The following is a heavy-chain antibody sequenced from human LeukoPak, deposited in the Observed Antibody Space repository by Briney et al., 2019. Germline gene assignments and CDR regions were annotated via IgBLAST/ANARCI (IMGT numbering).Heavy chain of an antibody. D-gene: IGHD1-26*01. CDR1: EFTFSSYW. V-gene: IGHV3-7*01. CDR3: AKWELYSGFYYIDY. Sequence: SGGSLRLSCAASEFTFSSYWMSWVRQAPGKGLEWVANIKQDGSEKYYVDSVKGRFTISRDNAKNSLYLQMNSLRAEDTAVYYCAKWELYSGFYYIDYWGQGTLATVSS. J-gene: IGHJ4*02. CDR2: IKQDGSEK.